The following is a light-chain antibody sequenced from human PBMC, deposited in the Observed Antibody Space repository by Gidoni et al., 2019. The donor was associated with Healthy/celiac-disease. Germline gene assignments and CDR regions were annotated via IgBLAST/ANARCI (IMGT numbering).Light chain of an antibody. Sequence: AIRMTQSPSSFSASTGDRVTITCRASQGISSYLAWYQQKPGKAPKLLIYAASTLQSGVPSRFSGSASGTDFTLTISCLQSEDFATYYCQQYYSYPRTFGGGTKVEIK. CDR1: QGISSY. CDR3: QQYYSYPRT. V-gene: IGKV1-8*01. CDR2: AAS. J-gene: IGKJ4*01.